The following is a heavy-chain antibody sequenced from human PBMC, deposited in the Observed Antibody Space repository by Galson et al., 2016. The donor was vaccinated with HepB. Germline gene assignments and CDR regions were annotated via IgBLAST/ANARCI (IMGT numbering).Heavy chain of an antibody. CDR3: ARREHCDSVACPFDS. CDR2: VRNKTKNYST. D-gene: IGHD2/OR15-2a*01. J-gene: IGHJ4*02. Sequence: SLRLSCAGSGFSFSVHYMDWVRQAPGKGLEWVGRVRNKTKNYSTAYAAAVKGRFTISRDDLKKSLYLQMNSLKPDDTAVYYCARREHCDSVACPFDSWGPGTLVTVSS. V-gene: IGHV3-72*01. CDR1: GFSFSVHY.